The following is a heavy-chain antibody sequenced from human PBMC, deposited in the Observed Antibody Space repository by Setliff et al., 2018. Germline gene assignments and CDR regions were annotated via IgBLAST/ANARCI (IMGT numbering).Heavy chain of an antibody. Sequence: ASVKVSCKASGYTFSDYIINWVRQAPGQGLEWVGWISPYTGKTYFAQKLQGRVTMTTDTSTGIAYMELRSLRSDDTAIYFCARSYDSGFYHQRDAYDIWGQGTMVTVSS. J-gene: IGHJ3*02. CDR3: ARSYDSGFYHQRDAYDI. D-gene: IGHD3-22*01. V-gene: IGHV1-18*01. CDR2: ISPYTGKT. CDR1: GYTFSDYI.